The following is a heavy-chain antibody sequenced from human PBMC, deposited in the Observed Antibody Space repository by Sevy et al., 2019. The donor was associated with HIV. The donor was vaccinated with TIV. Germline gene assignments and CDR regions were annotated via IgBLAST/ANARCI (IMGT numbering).Heavy chain of an antibody. Sequence: GGSLRLSCAASTFTFSSYSMHWVRQAPGKGLEWVSYIRSSSGTRYYADSVKGRFTISRDNAKNSLFLQMNSLGAEDTAVYYCASRGYCGGGSCYSGPNDYWGQGTLVTVSS. J-gene: IGHJ4*02. CDR2: IRSSSGTR. CDR3: ASRGYCGGGSCYSGPNDY. CDR1: TFTFSSYS. V-gene: IGHV3-48*01. D-gene: IGHD2-15*01.